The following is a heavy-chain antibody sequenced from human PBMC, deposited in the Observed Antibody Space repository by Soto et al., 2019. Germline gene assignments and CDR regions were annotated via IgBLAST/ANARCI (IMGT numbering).Heavy chain of an antibody. CDR1: GFTFSSYG. J-gene: IGHJ3*02. D-gene: IGHD6-19*01. Sequence: GGSLRLSCAASGFTFSSYGMHWVRQAPGKGLEWVAVIWYDGSNKYYADSAKGRFTISRDNSKKSLYLQMNSLRAEDTAVYYCARDLSVAGSDAFDIWGQGTMVTVSS. CDR2: IWYDGSNK. CDR3: ARDLSVAGSDAFDI. V-gene: IGHV3-33*01.